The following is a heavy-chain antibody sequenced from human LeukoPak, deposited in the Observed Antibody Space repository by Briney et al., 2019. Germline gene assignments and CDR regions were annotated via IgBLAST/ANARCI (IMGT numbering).Heavy chain of an antibody. CDR2: IWYDGSNK. V-gene: IGHV3-33*08. CDR1: GFTVSSNY. D-gene: IGHD3-9*01. J-gene: IGHJ6*02. Sequence: PGGSLRLSCAASGFTVSSNYMSWVRQAPGKGLEWVAVIWYDGSNKYYADSVKGRFTISRDNSKNTLYLQMNSLRAEDTAVYYCARSITIYGMDVWGQGTTVTVSS. CDR3: ARSITIYGMDV.